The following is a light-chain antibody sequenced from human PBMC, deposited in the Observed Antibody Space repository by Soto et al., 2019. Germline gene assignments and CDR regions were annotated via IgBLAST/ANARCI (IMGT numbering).Light chain of an antibody. Sequence: QSALTQPPSVSGSPGQSVTISCTGTSSDVGNYNRVSWYQQPPGTAPKVIIYEVINRPSGVPDRFSGSKSGNTASLTISGLQAEDEADYYCSSYTSSSTYVFGTGTKLTVL. CDR3: SSYTSSSTYV. V-gene: IGLV2-18*02. CDR1: SSDVGNYNR. CDR2: EVI. J-gene: IGLJ1*01.